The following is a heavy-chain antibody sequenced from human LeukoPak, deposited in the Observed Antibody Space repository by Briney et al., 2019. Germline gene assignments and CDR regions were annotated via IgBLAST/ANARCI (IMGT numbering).Heavy chain of an antibody. CDR2: IYYSGST. Sequence: SETLSLTRTVSGGSISSSSYYWGWIRQPPGKGLEWIGSIYYSGSTYYNPSLKSRVTISVDTSKNQFSLKLSSVTAADTAVYYCATKTVDTYYDFWSGYLGAFDIWGQGTMVTVSS. CDR3: ATKTVDTYYDFWSGYLGAFDI. D-gene: IGHD3-3*01. J-gene: IGHJ3*02. V-gene: IGHV4-39*01. CDR1: GGSISSSSYY.